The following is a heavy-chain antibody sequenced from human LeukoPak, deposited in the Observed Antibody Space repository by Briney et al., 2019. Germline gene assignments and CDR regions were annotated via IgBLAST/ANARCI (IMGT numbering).Heavy chain of an antibody. CDR1: GGSISSGDYY. CDR3: AREFAVTKTKIFDY. CDR2: IYYSGST. V-gene: IGHV4-30-4*08. Sequence: SETLSLTCTVSGGSISSGDYYWNWIRQPPGKGLEWIGFIYYSGSTYYNPSLKSRVTISADTSKNRFPLKLSSVTAADTAVYFCAREFAVTKTKIFDYWGQGTLVTVSS. D-gene: IGHD4-17*01. J-gene: IGHJ4*02.